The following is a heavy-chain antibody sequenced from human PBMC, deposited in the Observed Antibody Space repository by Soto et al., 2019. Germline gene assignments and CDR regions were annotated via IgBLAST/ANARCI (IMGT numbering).Heavy chain of an antibody. CDR2: ISGSGGST. J-gene: IGHJ4*02. CDR3: AKDLGGWDTMIVVVIPPSFDY. Sequence: GGSLRLSCAASGFTFSSYAMSWVRQAPGKGLEWVSAISGSGGSTYYADSVKGRFTISRDNSKNTLYLQMNSLRAEDTAVYYCAKDLGGWDTMIVVVIPPSFDYWGQGTLVTVSS. CDR1: GFTFSSYA. D-gene: IGHD3-22*01. V-gene: IGHV3-23*01.